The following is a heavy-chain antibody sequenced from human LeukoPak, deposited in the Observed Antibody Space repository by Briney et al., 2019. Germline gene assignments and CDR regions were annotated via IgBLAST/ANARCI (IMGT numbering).Heavy chain of an antibody. Sequence: SETLSLTCTVSGGSISSSSHYWGWIRQPPGKGLEWIGSIYYSGSTYYNPSLKSRVTISVDTSKNQFSLKLSSVTAADTAVYYCARRPWGGYYRHYYYYYYGMDVWGQGTTVTVSS. V-gene: IGHV4-39*01. CDR3: ARRPWGGYYRHYYYYYYGMDV. CDR2: IYYSGST. D-gene: IGHD3-3*01. CDR1: GGSISSSSHY. J-gene: IGHJ6*02.